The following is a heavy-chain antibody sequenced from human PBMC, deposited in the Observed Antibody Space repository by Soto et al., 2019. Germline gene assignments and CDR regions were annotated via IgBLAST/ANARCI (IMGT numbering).Heavy chain of an antibody. Sequence: QVQLQESGPGLVKPSQTLSLTCTVSGGSISSGDYYWSWLRQPPGKGLEWIGYIYYSGSTYYNPSRRRRVTISVDTSRNQFSRKLSSVTAADTAVYYCARVGGFGATTIDYWGQGTLVTVSS. CDR3: ARVGGFGATTIDY. CDR2: IYYSGST. CDR1: GGSISSGDYY. V-gene: IGHV4-30-4*01. J-gene: IGHJ4*02. D-gene: IGHD3-10*01.